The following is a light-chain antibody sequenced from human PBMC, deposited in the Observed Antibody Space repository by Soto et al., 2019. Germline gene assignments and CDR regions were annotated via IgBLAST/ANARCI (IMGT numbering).Light chain of an antibody. CDR3: QSADNSGIYYV. Sequence: SYELTQTPSVSVSPGQTARITCSGDALPKQNAYWYQQKPGQAPVLVIYKDIERPSGIPERFSGSSSGTTVTLTISRVQAEDEADYYRQSADNSGIYYVFGTGTKLTVL. CDR1: ALPKQN. CDR2: KDI. V-gene: IGLV3-25*03. J-gene: IGLJ1*01.